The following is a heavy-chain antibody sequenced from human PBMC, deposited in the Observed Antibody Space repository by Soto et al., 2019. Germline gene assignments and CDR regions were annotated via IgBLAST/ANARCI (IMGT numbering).Heavy chain of an antibody. CDR3: AKTLRFLELALDYYYGMDV. D-gene: IGHD3-3*01. CDR1: GFTFNRYG. Sequence: GGSLGLSAEASGFTFNRYGIRWIRQAPGKGLEWVALISDDGSDKDYADSVKGRFTISRDNSKNTLYLQMNSLRPEDTAVYYCAKTLRFLELALDYYYGMDVWGQGTTVTVSS. CDR2: ISDDGSDK. J-gene: IGHJ6*02. V-gene: IGHV3-30*18.